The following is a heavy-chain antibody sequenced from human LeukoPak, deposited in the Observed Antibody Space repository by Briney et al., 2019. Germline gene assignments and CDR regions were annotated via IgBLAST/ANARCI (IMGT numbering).Heavy chain of an antibody. V-gene: IGHV4-31*03. Sequence: SETLSLTCTVSGGSISSGGYYWSWIRQHPGKGLEWIGYIYYSGSTYYNPSLKSRVTISVDTSKNQFSLKLSSVTAADTAVYYCARVSAAAGKTYLDYWGQGTLVTVSS. CDR2: IYYSGST. CDR3: ARVSAAAGKTYLDY. J-gene: IGHJ4*02. D-gene: IGHD6-13*01. CDR1: GGSISSGGYY.